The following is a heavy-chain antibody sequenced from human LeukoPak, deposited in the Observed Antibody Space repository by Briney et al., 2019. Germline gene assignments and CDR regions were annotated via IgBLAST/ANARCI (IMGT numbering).Heavy chain of an antibody. D-gene: IGHD1-7*01. J-gene: IGHJ3*02. CDR2: IYTSGST. V-gene: IGHV4-4*07. Sequence: SETLSLTCTVSGGSISSYYWSWIRQPAGKGLEWVGRIYTSGSTNYNPSLKSRVTMSVETSKNQFSLRRGSVSAAETAVYYCARDKPPGTVELFFDIWGQGTMVTVSS. CDR1: GGSISSYY. CDR3: ARDKPPGTVELFFDI.